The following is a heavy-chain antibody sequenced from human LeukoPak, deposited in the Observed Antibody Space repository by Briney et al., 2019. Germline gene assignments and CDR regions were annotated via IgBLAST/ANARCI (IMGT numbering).Heavy chain of an antibody. CDR3: ARDSRPLITIFGVVIPYGMDV. J-gene: IGHJ6*02. CDR1: GFTFGKYW. D-gene: IGHD3-3*01. CDR2: IKLDGSEK. V-gene: IGHV3-7*01. Sequence: PGGSLRLSCVASGFTFGKYWMSWVRQAPGKGLEWVANIKLDGSEKNYVDSVKGRFTISRDNTKNSLYLQMNSLRAEDTAVYYCARDSRPLITIFGVVIPYGMDVWGQGTTVTVSS.